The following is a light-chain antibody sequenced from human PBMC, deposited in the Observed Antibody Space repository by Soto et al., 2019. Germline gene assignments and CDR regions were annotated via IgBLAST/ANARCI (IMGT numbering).Light chain of an antibody. CDR3: QQYGSSPLT. J-gene: IGKJ1*01. CDR2: GAS. CDR1: QIVSSSY. V-gene: IGKV3-20*01. Sequence: EIVLTQSPGTLSLSPGARATLSCRASQIVSSSYLAWYQQKPGQAPRLLIYGASSRATGIPDRFSGSGSGTDFTLTISRLEPEDFAVYYCQQYGSSPLTFGQGTKVEMK.